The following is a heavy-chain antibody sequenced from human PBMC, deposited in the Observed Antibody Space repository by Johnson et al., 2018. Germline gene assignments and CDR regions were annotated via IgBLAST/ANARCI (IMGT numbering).Heavy chain of an antibody. D-gene: IGHD2-8*01. CDR3: ARDPPRYCTNGVCPGFYGMDV. J-gene: IGHJ6*02. CDR1: GGSISSYY. CDR2: IYYSGST. Sequence: QVQLQESGPGLVKPSETLSLTCTVSGGSISSYYWSWIRQPPGKGLEWIGYIYYSGSTNYNPSLKSRVTISVDTSKNQFSLKLSSVTAADTAVYYCARDPPRYCTNGVCPGFYGMDVWGQGTTVTVSS. V-gene: IGHV4-59*01.